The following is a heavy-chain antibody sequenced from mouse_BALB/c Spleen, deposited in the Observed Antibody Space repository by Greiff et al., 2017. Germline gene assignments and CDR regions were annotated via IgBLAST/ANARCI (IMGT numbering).Heavy chain of an antibody. CDR3: ARQDKGFAY. J-gene: IGHJ3*01. V-gene: IGHV5-12-2*01. CDR2: ISNGGGST. CDR1: GFTFSSYT. Sequence: EVQRVESGGGLVQPGGSLKLSCAASGFTFSSYTMSWVRQTPEKRLEWVAYISNGGGSTYYPDTVKGRFTISRDNAKNTLYLQMSSLKSEDTAMYYCARQDKGFAYWGQGTLVTVSA.